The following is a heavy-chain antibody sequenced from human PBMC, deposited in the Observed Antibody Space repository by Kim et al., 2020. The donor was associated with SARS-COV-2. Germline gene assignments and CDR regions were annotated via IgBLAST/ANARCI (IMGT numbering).Heavy chain of an antibody. CDR1: GCTFSSYA. Sequence: SVKVSCKASGCTFSSYAISLVRQAPVQVLEWMGGIIPIFGTANYAQKFQGRVTITSDESTSTAYMELSSLRSEDTAVYYCARGTAYGYVGYYYYYGMDVWGQGTTVTVSS. J-gene: IGHJ6*02. CDR2: IIPIFGTA. CDR3: ARGTAYGYVGYYYYYGMDV. V-gene: IGHV1-69*13. D-gene: IGHD5-18*01.